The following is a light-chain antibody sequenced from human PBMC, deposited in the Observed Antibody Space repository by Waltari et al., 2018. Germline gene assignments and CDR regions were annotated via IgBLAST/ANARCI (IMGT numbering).Light chain of an antibody. CDR3: LQVNSFPRT. CDR2: DAS. CDR1: QGLSSR. J-gene: IGKJ1*01. Sequence: DIQMSQSPSSVSASVGYRVTLTCRASQGLSSRLAWYQQKPGKAPQLLISDASSLHSGVPSRFSGSGSGTDFTLTISSLQPEDFATYYCLQVNSFPRTFGQGTKVEVK. V-gene: IGKV1-12*01.